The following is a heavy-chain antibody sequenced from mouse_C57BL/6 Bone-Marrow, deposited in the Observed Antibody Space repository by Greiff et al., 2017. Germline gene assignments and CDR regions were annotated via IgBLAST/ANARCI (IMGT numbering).Heavy chain of an antibody. J-gene: IGHJ2*01. D-gene: IGHD2-3*01. V-gene: IGHV1-63*01. Sequence: QVQLKESGAELVRPGTSVKMSCKASGYTFTNYWIGWAKQRPGHGLEWIGDIYPGGGYTNYNEKFKGKATLTADKSSSTAYMQFSSLTSEDSAIYYCAKIYDGYFYFDYWGQGTTLTVSS. CDR2: IYPGGGYT. CDR3: AKIYDGYFYFDY. CDR1: GYTFTNYW.